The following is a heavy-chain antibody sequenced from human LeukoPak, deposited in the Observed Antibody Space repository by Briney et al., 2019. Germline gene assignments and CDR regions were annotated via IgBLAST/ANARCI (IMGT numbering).Heavy chain of an antibody. CDR2: IYYSGSN. Sequence: SETLSLTCTVSGGSISSSSYYWGRIPQPPGQGLEWIGSIYYSGSNYYNPSLKSRVTISVDTYKNQFSLKLSSVTAADTAVYCCARQPPTVSYGMDVWGQGTTVTVSS. D-gene: IGHD4-17*01. CDR3: ARQPPTVSYGMDV. CDR1: GGSISSSSYY. V-gene: IGHV4-39*01. J-gene: IGHJ6*02.